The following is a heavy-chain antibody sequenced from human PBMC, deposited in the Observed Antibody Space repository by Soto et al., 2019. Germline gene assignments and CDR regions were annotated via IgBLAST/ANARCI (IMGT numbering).Heavy chain of an antibody. CDR1: GYTFTSYG. CDR2: ISAYNGNT. V-gene: IGHV1-18*04. Sequence: ASVKVSCKASGYTFTSYGISWVRQAPGQGLEWMGWISAYNGNTNYAQKLQGRVTMTTDTSTSTAYMELRSLRSDDTAVYYCARVPMIVVVTGFDYWGQGTLVPVSS. D-gene: IGHD3-22*01. J-gene: IGHJ4*02. CDR3: ARVPMIVVVTGFDY.